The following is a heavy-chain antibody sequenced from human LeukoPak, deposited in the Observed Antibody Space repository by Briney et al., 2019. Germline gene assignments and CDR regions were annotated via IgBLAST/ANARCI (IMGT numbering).Heavy chain of an antibody. CDR1: GGSISSYY. J-gene: IGHJ4*02. CDR2: IFHSGTT. D-gene: IGHD3-22*01. Sequence: SETLSLTCTVSGGSISSYYWSWVRQPPGKGREWIGYIFHSGTTSYNPSLKSRLTISVDTSKNQRSLKLTSVTAADTAVYYCARGGRWGYYDSRGHDFYFDYWSQGTLVTVSS. V-gene: IGHV4-59*08. CDR3: ARGGRWGYYDSRGHDFYFDY.